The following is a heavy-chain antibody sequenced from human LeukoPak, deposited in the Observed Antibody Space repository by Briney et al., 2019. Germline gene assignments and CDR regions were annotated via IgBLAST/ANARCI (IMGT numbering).Heavy chain of an antibody. Sequence: ASVKVSCKASGYTFTGYYMHWVRQAPGQGLEWMGWINPNSGDTNYAQRFQGSVSMTRDTSISTAYMELNSLRSDDTAVYYCARAGSGSYSSHFDYWAREPWSPSPQ. CDR1: GYTFTGYY. J-gene: IGHJ4*02. CDR2: INPNSGDT. CDR3: ARAGSGSYSSHFDY. D-gene: IGHD3-10*01. V-gene: IGHV1-2*02.